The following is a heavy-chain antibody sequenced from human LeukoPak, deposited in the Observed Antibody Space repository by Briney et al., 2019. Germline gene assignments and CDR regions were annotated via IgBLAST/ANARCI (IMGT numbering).Heavy chain of an antibody. CDR2: ISYDGRNK. V-gene: IGHV3-30*04. Sequence: HPGGSLRLSCAASGFTFSSYAMHWVRQAPGKGLEWVAVISYDGRNKYYADSVKGRFTISRDNSKNTLYLQMNSLRAEDTAGYYCARDLWDYYDSSGYYYYYGMDVWGQGTTVTVSS. D-gene: IGHD3-22*01. CDR1: GFTFSSYA. CDR3: ARDLWDYYDSSGYYYYYGMDV. J-gene: IGHJ6*02.